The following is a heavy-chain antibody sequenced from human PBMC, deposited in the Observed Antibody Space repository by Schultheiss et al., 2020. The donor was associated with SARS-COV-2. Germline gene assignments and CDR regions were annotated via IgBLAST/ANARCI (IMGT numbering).Heavy chain of an antibody. J-gene: IGHJ4*02. Sequence: SETLSLTCAVYGGSFSGYYWSWIRQPPGKGLEWIGSIYHSGSTYYNPSLKSRVTISVDTSKNQFSLKLSSVTAADTAVYYCARLRGNFDYWGQGTLVTVSS. CDR3: ARLRGNFDY. V-gene: IGHV4-34*01. D-gene: IGHD2-15*01. CDR1: GGSFSGYY. CDR2: IYHSGST.